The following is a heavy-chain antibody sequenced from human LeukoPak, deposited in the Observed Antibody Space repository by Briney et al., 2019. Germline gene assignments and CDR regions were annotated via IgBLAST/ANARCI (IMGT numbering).Heavy chain of an antibody. CDR2: ISWNSGSI. V-gene: IGHV3-9*03. CDR1: GFTFDDYA. Sequence: GGSLRLSCAASGFTFDDYAMHWVRHAPGKGLEGVSGISWNSGSIVYADSVKGRFTISRDNAKNSLYLQMNSLRAEDMALYYCAKGIGFVGAGIDYWGQGTLVTVSS. CDR3: AKGIGFVGAGIDY. J-gene: IGHJ4*02. D-gene: IGHD1-26*01.